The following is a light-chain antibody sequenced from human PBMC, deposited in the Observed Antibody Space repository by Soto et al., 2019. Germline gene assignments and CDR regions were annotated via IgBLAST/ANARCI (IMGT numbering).Light chain of an antibody. CDR1: QSVLYKNKND. J-gene: IGKJ3*01. CDR3: QQYYGTPFT. Sequence: DIVMTQSPDSLAVSLGERATINCKSSQSVLYKNKNDLAWYPQKPGQPPKLLISWASTRESGVPDRFSGSGSVTDFTLTISSLQAEDVAVYYCQQYYGTPFTFGPGTKVEIK. V-gene: IGKV4-1*01. CDR2: WAS.